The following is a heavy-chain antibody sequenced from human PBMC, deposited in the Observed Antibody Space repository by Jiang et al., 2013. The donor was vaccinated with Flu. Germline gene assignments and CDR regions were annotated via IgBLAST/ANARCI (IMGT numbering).Heavy chain of an antibody. CDR1: GGSISSYY. J-gene: IGHJ4*02. CDR3: ARGLHYSNYPYYFDY. Sequence: GLVKPSETLSLTCTVSGGSISSYYWSWIRQPPGKGLEWIGYIYYSGSTNYNPSLKSRVTISVDTSKNQFSLKLSSVTAADTAVYYCARGLHYSNYPYYFDYWGQGTLVTVSS. CDR2: IYYSGST. D-gene: IGHD4-11*01. V-gene: IGHV4-59*01.